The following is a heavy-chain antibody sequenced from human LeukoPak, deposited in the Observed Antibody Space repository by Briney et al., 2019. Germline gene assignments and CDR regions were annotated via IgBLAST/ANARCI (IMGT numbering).Heavy chain of an antibody. CDR1: GYTFTGYH. CDR2: INPYSGDT. CDR3: ARDQGSLTRSWYTGY. V-gene: IGHV1-2*06. Sequence: ASVRVSCKASGYTFTGYHIHWVRQAPGQGLEWMGRINPYSGDTDFAQKFQASVSMTRDTSITTAYMDLSSLTPDDTAVYFCARDQGSLTRSWYTGYWGQGTQVTVSS. J-gene: IGHJ4*02. D-gene: IGHD6-13*01.